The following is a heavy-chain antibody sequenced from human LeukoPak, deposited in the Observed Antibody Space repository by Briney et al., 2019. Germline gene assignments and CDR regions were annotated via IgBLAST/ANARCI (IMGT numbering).Heavy chain of an antibody. D-gene: IGHD3-10*01. V-gene: IGHV4-34*01. CDR2: INHSGST. J-gene: IGHJ4*02. Sequence: SETLSLTRAVYGGSFSGYYWSWIRQPPGKGLEWIGEINHSGSTNYNPSLKSRVTISVDTSKNQFSLKLSSVTAADTAVYYCAAVTMVRGAPAYWGQGTLVTVSS. CDR3: AAVTMVRGAPAY. CDR1: GGSFSGYY.